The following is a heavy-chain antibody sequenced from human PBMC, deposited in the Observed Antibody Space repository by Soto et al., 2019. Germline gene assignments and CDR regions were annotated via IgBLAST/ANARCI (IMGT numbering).Heavy chain of an antibody. Sequence: GSLRLSCAASGFTFSNAWMSWVRQAPGKGLEWVGRIKSKTDGGTTDYAVPVKGRFTISRDDSKNTLYLQMNSLKTEDTAVYYCTTDQGYDFWSGYYLFDYWGQGTLVTVSS. CDR1: GFTFSNAW. CDR3: TTDQGYDFWSGYYLFDY. J-gene: IGHJ4*02. CDR2: IKSKTDGGTT. D-gene: IGHD3-3*01. V-gene: IGHV3-15*01.